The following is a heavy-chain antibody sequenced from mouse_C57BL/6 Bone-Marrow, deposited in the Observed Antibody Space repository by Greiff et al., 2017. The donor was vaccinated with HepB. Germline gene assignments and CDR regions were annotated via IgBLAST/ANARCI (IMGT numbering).Heavy chain of an antibody. D-gene: IGHD1-1*01. Sequence: EVQVVESGGGLVKPGGSLKLSCAASGFTFSSYAMSWVRQTPEKRLEWVATISDGGSYTYYPDNVKGRFTISRDNAKNNLYLQMSHLKSEDTAMYYCAREATVVDWGQGTTLTVSS. V-gene: IGHV5-4*01. CDR2: ISDGGSYT. CDR1: GFTFSSYA. J-gene: IGHJ2*01. CDR3: AREATVVD.